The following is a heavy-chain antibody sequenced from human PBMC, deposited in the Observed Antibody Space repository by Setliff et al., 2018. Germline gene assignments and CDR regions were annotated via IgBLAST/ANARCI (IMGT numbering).Heavy chain of an antibody. CDR3: ARGDEIVQGRHGAFDI. V-gene: IGHV4-4*08. Sequence: PSETLSLTCTVSGDSIYNHFWSWVRQPPGKGLEWIGYIYSTGSTNYNPSLKSRVTISLDTSKNQFSLKVTSVTAADTAVYYCARGDEIVQGRHGAFDIWGQGTMVTVSS. CDR1: GDSIYNHF. J-gene: IGHJ3*02. D-gene: IGHD1-1*01. CDR2: IYSTGST.